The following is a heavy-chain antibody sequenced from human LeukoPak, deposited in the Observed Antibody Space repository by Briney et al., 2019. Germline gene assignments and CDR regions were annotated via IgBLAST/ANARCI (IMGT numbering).Heavy chain of an antibody. CDR3: ARDLLRRNITMVRGVISKYNWFDP. Sequence: ASVKVSCKASGYTFTSYGISWVRQAPGQGLEWMGWISAYNGNTNYAQKLQGRVTMNTDTSTSTAYMELRSLRADDTAVYYCARDLLRRNITMVRGVISKYNWFDPWGQGTLVTVSS. V-gene: IGHV1-18*01. J-gene: IGHJ5*02. D-gene: IGHD3-10*01. CDR2: ISAYNGNT. CDR1: GYTFTSYG.